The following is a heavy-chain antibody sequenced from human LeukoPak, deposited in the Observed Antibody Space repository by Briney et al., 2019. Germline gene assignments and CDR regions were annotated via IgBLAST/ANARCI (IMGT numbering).Heavy chain of an antibody. CDR1: GGSISSYY. J-gene: IGHJ6*02. V-gene: IGHV4-59*01. CDR2: IYYSGST. D-gene: IGHD2-15*01. CDR3: ARGTVVFGMDV. Sequence: SETLSLTCTISGGSISSYYWSWIRQPPGKGRDWIGYIYYSGSTNYNPSLKSRVTMSVDTSKNQFSLKLSSVTAADTAVYYCARGTVVFGMDVWGQGTTVTVSS.